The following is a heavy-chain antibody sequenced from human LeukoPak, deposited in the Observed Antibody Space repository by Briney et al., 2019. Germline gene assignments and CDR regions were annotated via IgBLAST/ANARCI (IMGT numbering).Heavy chain of an antibody. J-gene: IGHJ4*02. CDR3: ARRGDYGRDFDY. Sequence: SETLSLTCTVSGGSISSGDYYWSWIRQPPGKGLEWIGYIYYSGSTYYNPSLKSRVTISVDTSKNQFSLKLSSVTAADTAVYYCARRGDYGRDFDYWGQGTLVTVSS. CDR1: GGSISSGDYY. D-gene: IGHD4-17*01. V-gene: IGHV4-30-4*01. CDR2: IYYSGST.